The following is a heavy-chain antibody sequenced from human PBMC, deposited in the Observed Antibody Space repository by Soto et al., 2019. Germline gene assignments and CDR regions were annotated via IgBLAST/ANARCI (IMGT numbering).Heavy chain of an antibody. CDR2: IYYSGST. V-gene: IGHV4-59*01. J-gene: IGHJ4*02. D-gene: IGHD1-26*01. CDR3: ARAEIVGATVWYFAY. CDR1: GGSISSYY. Sequence: SETLSLTCTVSGGSISSYYWSWIRQPPGKGLEWIGYIYYSGSTNYNPSLKSRVTISVDTSKNQFSLKLSSVTAADTAVYYFARAEIVGATVWYFAYWGQGTLVTVSS.